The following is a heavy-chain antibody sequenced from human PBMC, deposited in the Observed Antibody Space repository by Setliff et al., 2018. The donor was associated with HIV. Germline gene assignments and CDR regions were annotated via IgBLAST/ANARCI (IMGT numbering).Heavy chain of an antibody. CDR3: ARVQWVVSSNVGLDY. CDR2: ISAYNGNT. CDR1: GYTFTSYG. V-gene: IGHV1-18*01. J-gene: IGHJ4*02. D-gene: IGHD6-19*01. Sequence: ASVKVSCKASGYTFTSYGISWVRQAPGQGLEWMGWISAYNGNTNYAQKFQDRVTMTTDTPTSTVYMELRSLRSDDTAVYYCARVQWVVSSNVGLDYWGQGTLVTSPQ.